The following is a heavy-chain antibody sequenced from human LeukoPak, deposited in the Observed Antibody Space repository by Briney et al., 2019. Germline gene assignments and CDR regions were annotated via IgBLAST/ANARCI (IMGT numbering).Heavy chain of an antibody. V-gene: IGHV3-53*04. CDR1: GFTVSSNY. CDR2: IYSGGST. J-gene: IGHJ4*02. CDR3: AREVSSVTLGEYYFDY. D-gene: IGHD2-21*02. Sequence: GGSLRLSCAASGFTVSSNYMSWVRQAPGKGLERVSGIYSGGSTYFADSVKGRFTIYRHNYKNTLYLQMNSLRAEDTAVYYCAREVSSVTLGEYYFDYWGQGTLVTVSS.